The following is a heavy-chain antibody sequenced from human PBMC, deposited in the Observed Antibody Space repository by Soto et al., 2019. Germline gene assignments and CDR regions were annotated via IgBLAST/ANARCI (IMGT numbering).Heavy chain of an antibody. V-gene: IGHV4-61*01. CDR2: ISYTGDT. Sequence: SETLSLTCSVSGDSVSTDRYFWTWIRQPPGKGLEWIAYISYTGDTNYNPSLKSQVTISIDTSRNQFSLTLTSVTAADTAVYFCERIVVGATVDLWGQGSLVTVSS. J-gene: IGHJ5*02. CDR1: GDSVSTDRYF. D-gene: IGHD1-26*01. CDR3: ERIVVGATVDL.